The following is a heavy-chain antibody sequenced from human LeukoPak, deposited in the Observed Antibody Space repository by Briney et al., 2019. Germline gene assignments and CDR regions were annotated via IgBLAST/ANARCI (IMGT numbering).Heavy chain of an antibody. CDR3: ARARTRPYDSSARGGAFDI. V-gene: IGHV3-30*19. Sequence: GGSLRLSCAASGFTFSTYGMHWVRQAPGKGLEWVAVISYDGSNKYYADSVKGRFTISRDNSKNTLYLQMNSLRAEDTAVYYCARARTRPYDSSARGGAFDIWGQGTMVTVSS. J-gene: IGHJ3*02. CDR1: GFTFSTYG. D-gene: IGHD3-22*01. CDR2: ISYDGSNK.